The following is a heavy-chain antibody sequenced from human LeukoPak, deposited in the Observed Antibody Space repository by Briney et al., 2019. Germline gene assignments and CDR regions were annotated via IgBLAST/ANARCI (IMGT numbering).Heavy chain of an antibody. V-gene: IGHV1-2*02. CDR3: ARADDSRRTLYY. CDR1: GYTFTGYY. Sequence: ASVKVSCKASGYTFTGYYMHWVRQAPGQGLEWMGWINPKSGGTNYAQKFQGRVTMTRDTSISTAYMELSRLRSDDTAVYYCARADDSRRTLYYWGQGTLVTVSS. J-gene: IGHJ4*02. CDR2: INPKSGGT. D-gene: IGHD2/OR15-2a*01.